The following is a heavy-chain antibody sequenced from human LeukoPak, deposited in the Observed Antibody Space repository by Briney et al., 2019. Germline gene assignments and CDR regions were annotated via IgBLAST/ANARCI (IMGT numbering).Heavy chain of an antibody. Sequence: TGGSLRLSCAASGFTFSSYAMSWVRQAPGKGLQWVSAISGGGSTYYADSVKGRFTISRDNSKNTLYQQMNSLRAEDTAVYYCAKSWCSSTSCSFDYWGQGTLVTVSS. CDR3: AKSWCSSTSCSFDY. J-gene: IGHJ4*02. CDR2: ISGGGST. D-gene: IGHD2-2*01. CDR1: GFTFSSYA. V-gene: IGHV3-23*01.